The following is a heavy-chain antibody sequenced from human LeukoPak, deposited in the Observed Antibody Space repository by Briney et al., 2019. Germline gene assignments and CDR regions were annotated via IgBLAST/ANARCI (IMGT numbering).Heavy chain of an antibody. Sequence: SETLSLTCAVYGGSFSGYYWSWIRQPPGKGLEWIGEINHSGSTNYNPSLKSRVTISVDTPKNQFSLKLNSVTAADTAVYYCARLLPFDYWGQGTLVTVSS. CDR3: ARLLPFDY. J-gene: IGHJ4*02. V-gene: IGHV4-34*01. CDR1: GGSFSGYY. CDR2: INHSGST. D-gene: IGHD3-22*01.